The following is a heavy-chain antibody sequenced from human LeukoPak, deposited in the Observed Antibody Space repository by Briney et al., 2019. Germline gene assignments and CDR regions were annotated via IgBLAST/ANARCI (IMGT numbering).Heavy chain of an antibody. V-gene: IGHV3-30*04. J-gene: IGHJ3*02. CDR1: GFTFSSYA. CDR3: AGSRVNAFGI. Sequence: GRSLRLSCAASGFTFSSYAMHWVRQAPGKGLEWVAVISYDGSNKYYADSVKGRFTISRDNAKNTLYLQMNSLRAEDTAVYCCAGSRVNAFGIWGQGTMVTVSS. D-gene: IGHD2-15*01. CDR2: ISYDGSNK.